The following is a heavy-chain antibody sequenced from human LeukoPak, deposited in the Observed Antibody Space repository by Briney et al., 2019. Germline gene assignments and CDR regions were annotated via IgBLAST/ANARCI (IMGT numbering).Heavy chain of an antibody. CDR1: RNIFTGHY. Sequence: ASVKVSCKASRNIFTGHYMHWVRQAPGQGLEWMGWINVNSGDTNHAQKFQGRLTTPRDMSITTAYMELSRLTSDDTALYYCASELEDYGSHRAAFDYWGQGTLVTVSS. J-gene: IGHJ4*02. CDR3: ASELEDYGSHRAAFDY. CDR2: INVNSGDT. V-gene: IGHV1-2*02. D-gene: IGHD4/OR15-4a*01.